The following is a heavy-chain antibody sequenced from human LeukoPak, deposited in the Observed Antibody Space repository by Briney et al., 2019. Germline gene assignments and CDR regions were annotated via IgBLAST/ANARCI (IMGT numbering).Heavy chain of an antibody. CDR3: ARRYSGYDVWFDP. CDR2: IYPGDSVT. J-gene: IGHJ5*02. V-gene: IGHV5-51*01. Sequence: GESLKISCKGSGYSFTSYWIAWVRQMPGKGLEWMGIIYPGDSVTRYSPSFQGQVTISADKSISTAYLQWSSLKASDTAMYYCARRYSGYDVWFDPWGQGTLVTVSS. CDR1: GYSFTSYW. D-gene: IGHD5-12*01.